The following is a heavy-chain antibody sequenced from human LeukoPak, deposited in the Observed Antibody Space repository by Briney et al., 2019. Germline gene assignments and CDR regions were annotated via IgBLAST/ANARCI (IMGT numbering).Heavy chain of an antibody. Sequence: GASVKVSCKASGGTFSSYAISWVRQATGQGLEWMGWMNPNSGNTGYAQKFQGRVTMTRNTSISTAYMELSSLRSEDTAVYYCARGAERVRGVIIDLFYMDVWGKGTTVTVSS. D-gene: IGHD3-10*01. CDR3: ARGAERVRGVIIDLFYMDV. J-gene: IGHJ6*03. V-gene: IGHV1-8*02. CDR2: MNPNSGNT. CDR1: GGTFSSYA.